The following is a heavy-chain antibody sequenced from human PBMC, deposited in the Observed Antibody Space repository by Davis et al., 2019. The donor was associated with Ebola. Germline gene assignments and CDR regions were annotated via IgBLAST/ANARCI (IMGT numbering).Heavy chain of an antibody. V-gene: IGHV3-23*01. Sequence: GGSLRLSCAASDFTFRRFAMGWVRQAPGKGLEWVSSITASGDGTYYADPVKGRFTISRDNSKNKLYLQMNNLRADETAVYYCTKDSIGMDVWGQGTTVTVSS. J-gene: IGHJ6*02. CDR2: ITASGDGT. CDR3: TKDSIGMDV. CDR1: DFTFRRFA.